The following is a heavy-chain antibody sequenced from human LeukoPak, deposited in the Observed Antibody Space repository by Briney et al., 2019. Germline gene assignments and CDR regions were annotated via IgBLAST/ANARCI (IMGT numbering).Heavy chain of an antibody. Sequence: GGSLRLSCAASGFTVSSNYMSWVRQAPGKGREWVSVIYSGGSTYYADSVKGRFTISRDNSKNPLYLQMNSLRAADTAVYYCARDQRDDSSGWDGGYWGQGTLVTVSS. D-gene: IGHD6-19*01. CDR2: IYSGGST. CDR3: ARDQRDDSSGWDGGY. V-gene: IGHV3-53*01. J-gene: IGHJ4*02. CDR1: GFTVSSNY.